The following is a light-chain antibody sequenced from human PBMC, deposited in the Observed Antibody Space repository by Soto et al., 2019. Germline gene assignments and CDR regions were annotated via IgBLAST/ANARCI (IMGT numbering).Light chain of an antibody. Sequence: SALTQPASVSGSPGQSITISCTGTSSDVGGYNYVSWYQQHPGKAPKLMIYEVSNRPSGVSNRFSGSKSGNTASLTISGLQAEDEADYYCSSYTGSSTPWVFGGGTKLTVL. CDR3: SSYTGSSTPWV. V-gene: IGLV2-14*01. CDR1: SSDVGGYNY. CDR2: EVS. J-gene: IGLJ3*02.